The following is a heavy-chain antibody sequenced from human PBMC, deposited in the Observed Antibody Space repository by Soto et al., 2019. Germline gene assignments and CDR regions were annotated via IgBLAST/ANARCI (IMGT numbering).Heavy chain of an antibody. V-gene: IGHV2-5*01. CDR3: AHHSSGERWHPDV. Sequence: QITLKESGPTLVKPTQTLTLTCTFSGFSLSTSGGGVGCIRQPPGKAPEWIALSYWNDDKRYSPSLKTKLTITKDTSKNLVVLNTTSMEPVDTATYYCAHHSSGERWHPDVWGQGATGTVSS. J-gene: IGHJ6*02. CDR1: GFSLSTSGGG. CDR2: SYWNDDK. D-gene: IGHD3-10*01.